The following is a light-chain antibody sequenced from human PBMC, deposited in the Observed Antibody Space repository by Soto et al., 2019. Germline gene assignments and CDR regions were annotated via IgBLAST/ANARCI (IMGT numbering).Light chain of an antibody. CDR1: QGISSY. CDR3: QHLNSYPPT. V-gene: IGKV1-9*01. Sequence: DIQLTQSPSFLSASVGDRVTIACRATQGISSYLAWYQQKPGKAPKLLIYAASTLQSGVPSRFSGSGSGTEFTLTISSLQPEDFATYYCQHLNSYPPTFGGGTTLEIK. CDR2: AAS. J-gene: IGKJ4*01.